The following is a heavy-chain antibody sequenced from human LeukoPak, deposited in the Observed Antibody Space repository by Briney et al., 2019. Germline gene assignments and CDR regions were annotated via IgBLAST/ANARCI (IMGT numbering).Heavy chain of an antibody. J-gene: IGHJ4*02. D-gene: IGHD6-13*01. CDR3: ARCGYRSSSWYSPFDY. Sequence: TSETLSLTCTVSGGSISSSSYYWGWIRQPPGKGLEWIGSIYYSGSTYYNPSLKSRVTISVDTSKNQFSLKLSSVTAADTAVYYCARCGYRSSSWYSPFDYWGQGTLVTVSS. CDR2: IYYSGST. CDR1: GGSISSSSYY. V-gene: IGHV4-39*07.